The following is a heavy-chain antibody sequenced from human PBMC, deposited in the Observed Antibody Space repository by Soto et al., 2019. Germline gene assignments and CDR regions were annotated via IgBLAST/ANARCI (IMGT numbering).Heavy chain of an antibody. Sequence: PRLSCAASGFTFSSYSRNWVRQAPGKGLEWVSYISSSSSTIYYADSVKGRFTISRDNSKNTLYLQLNSLRAEDTAVYYCAKPLYAAMAIPQTYWGQRTLVTVSA. V-gene: IGHV3-48*01. CDR3: AKPLYAAMAIPQTY. CDR2: ISSSSSTI. CDR1: GFTFSSYS. J-gene: IGHJ4*01. D-gene: IGHD5-18*01.